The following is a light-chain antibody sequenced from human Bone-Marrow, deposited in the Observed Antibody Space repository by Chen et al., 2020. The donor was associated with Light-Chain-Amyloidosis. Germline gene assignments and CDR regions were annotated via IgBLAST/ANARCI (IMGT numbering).Light chain of an antibody. CDR1: QTISSNY. V-gene: IGKV3-20*01. CDR3: QQYGTSPLT. Sequence: EIVLTQSPGTLSLSPGEGANLSCRASQTISSNYLTWYQQKFGQAPRLLIYGSSSRATGIPDRFAGSGSGTDFTLTINILEPEDFAMYYCQQYGTSPLTFVGGTKVEIK. J-gene: IGKJ4*01. CDR2: GSS.